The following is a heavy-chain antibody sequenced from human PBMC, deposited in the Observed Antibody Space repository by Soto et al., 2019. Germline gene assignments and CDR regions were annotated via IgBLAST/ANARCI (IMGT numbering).Heavy chain of an antibody. CDR3: ASALRGSSCSGARCYCFAY. J-gene: IGHJ4*02. V-gene: IGHV2-5*02. Sequence: QITLKESGPTLVNPTQTLTLTCTFSGFSLSTNGVGVGWIRQPPGKALEWLALIFWDDTERYRPSLQSRLTITRDTSNDQVDLSMTNIEPVETATYDSASALRGSSCSGARCYCFAYWGQGALGTLSS. CDR1: GFSLSTNGVG. D-gene: IGHD2-15*01. CDR2: IFWDDTE.